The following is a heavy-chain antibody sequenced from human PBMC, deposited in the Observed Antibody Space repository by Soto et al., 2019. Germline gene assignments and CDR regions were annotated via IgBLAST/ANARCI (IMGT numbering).Heavy chain of an antibody. CDR3: AREYGPPAAAAGTIRRYNWFDP. D-gene: IGHD6-13*01. J-gene: IGHJ5*02. V-gene: IGHV1-3*01. Sequence: ASVKVSCKASGYTFTSYAMHWVRQAPGQRLEWMGWINAGNGNTKYSQKFQGRVTITRDTSASTAYTELSSLRSEDTAVYYCAREYGPPAAAAGTIRRYNWFDPWGQGTLVTVSS. CDR1: GYTFTSYA. CDR2: INAGNGNT.